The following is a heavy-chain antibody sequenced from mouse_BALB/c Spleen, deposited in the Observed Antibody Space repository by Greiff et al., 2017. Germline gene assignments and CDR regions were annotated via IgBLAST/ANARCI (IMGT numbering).Heavy chain of an antibody. CDR3: AREGNYPWFAY. Sequence: DVKLVESGGGLVQPGGSRKLSCAASGFTFSSFGMHWVRQAPEKGLEWVAYISSGSSTIYYADTVKARFTISRDNPKNTLFLQMTSLRSEDTAMYYCAREGNYPWFAYWGQGTLVTVSA. D-gene: IGHD2-1*01. CDR2: ISSGSSTI. V-gene: IGHV5-17*02. J-gene: IGHJ3*01. CDR1: GFTFSSFG.